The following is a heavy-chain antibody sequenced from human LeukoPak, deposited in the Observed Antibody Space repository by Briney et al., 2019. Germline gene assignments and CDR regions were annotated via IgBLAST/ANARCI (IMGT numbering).Heavy chain of an antibody. D-gene: IGHD3-22*01. J-gene: IGHJ3*02. V-gene: IGHV3-11*06. CDR3: AKGTHYYDSSGYWGAFDI. CDR1: GFTFSDHY. Sequence: GGSLRLSCAASGFTFSDHYMSWIRQVPGKGLEWVSYISTSGTYTNYADSVKGRFTISRDNAKNSLYLQMNSLRAEDTAVYYCAKGTHYYDSSGYWGAFDIWGQGTMVTVSS. CDR2: ISTSGTYT.